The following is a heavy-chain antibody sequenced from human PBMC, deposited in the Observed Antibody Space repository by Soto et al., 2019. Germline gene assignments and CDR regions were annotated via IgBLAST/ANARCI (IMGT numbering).Heavy chain of an antibody. V-gene: IGHV3-66*01. D-gene: IGHD4-17*01. CDR1: LFIVSDNY. J-gene: IGHJ4*02. Sequence: EVRLVQSGGGLVQPGGSLRLSCAASLFIVSDNYMSWVRQAPGKGLEWVSLIYSGGGTDYAESVQGSFTISRDNSKNTLYPQMIRLKAEDTGIYYCATRMTTAPYWGQGTVVTVSS. CDR3: ATRMTTAPY. CDR2: IYSGGGT.